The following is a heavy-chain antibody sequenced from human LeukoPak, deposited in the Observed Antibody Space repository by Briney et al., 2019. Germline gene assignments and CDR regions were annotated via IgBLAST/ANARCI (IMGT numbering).Heavy chain of an antibody. Sequence: GESLKISCRGSGYDFSIHWIAWVRPMPGKGLEWMGIIYPDDSDTTYSPSFQGQITISADKSISSAYLHLSGLKASDTATYFCARRGRVDYVGPQSYFDHWGQGSLVSVSS. CDR3: ARRGRVDYVGPQSYFDH. CDR1: GYDFSIHW. J-gene: IGHJ4*02. V-gene: IGHV5-51*01. CDR2: IYPDDSDT. D-gene: IGHD3/OR15-3a*01.